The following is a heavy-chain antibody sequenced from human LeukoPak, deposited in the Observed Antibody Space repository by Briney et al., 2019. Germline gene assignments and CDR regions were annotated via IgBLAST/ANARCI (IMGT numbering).Heavy chain of an antibody. CDR2: MNPNSGNT. D-gene: IGHD6-19*01. J-gene: IGHJ6*02. CDR3: ARDSVAVFYYYYGMDV. CDR1: GYTFTSYD. Sequence: GASVKVSCKASGYTFTSYDINWVRQATGQGLEWMGWMNPNSGNTGYAQKFQVRVTMTRNTSISTAYMELSSLRSEDTAVYYCARDSVAVFYYYYGMDVWGQGTTVTVSS. V-gene: IGHV1-8*01.